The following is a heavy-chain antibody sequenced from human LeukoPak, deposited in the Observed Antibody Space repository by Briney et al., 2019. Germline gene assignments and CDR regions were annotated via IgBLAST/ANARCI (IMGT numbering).Heavy chain of an antibody. V-gene: IGHV3-23*01. Sequence: GGSLRLSCAASGFTFSGYAMTWVRQAPGKGLEWVSSISGSGGSTYYADSVKGRFTISRDNSKNTLYLQMNSLRAEDTAVYYCAKDPGNNNWSYWYFDIWGRGTLVSVSS. CDR1: GFTFSGYA. CDR3: AKDPGNNNWSYWYFDI. J-gene: IGHJ2*01. D-gene: IGHD1-1*01. CDR2: ISGSGGST.